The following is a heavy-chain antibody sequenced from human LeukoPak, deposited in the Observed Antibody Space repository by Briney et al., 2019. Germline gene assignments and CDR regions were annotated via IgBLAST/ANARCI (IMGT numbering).Heavy chain of an antibody. CDR1: GGTFSSYA. CDR2: IIPILGTA. CDR3: AGSYYDSSGYPYYFDY. D-gene: IGHD3-22*01. Sequence: GASVKVSCKASGGTFSSYAISWVRQAPGQGLEWMGRIIPILGTANYAQKFQGRVTITADKSTSTAYMELSSLRSEDTAVCYCAGSYYDSSGYPYYFDYWGQGTLVTVTS. J-gene: IGHJ4*02. V-gene: IGHV1-69*04.